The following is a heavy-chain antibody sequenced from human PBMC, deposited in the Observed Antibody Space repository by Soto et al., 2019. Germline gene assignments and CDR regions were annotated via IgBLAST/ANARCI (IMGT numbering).Heavy chain of an antibody. V-gene: IGHV1-24*01. D-gene: IGHD6-19*01. CDR3: ATDPVRGWYRGAFDI. Sequence: ASVKVSCRVSGYTLTELSMHWVRQAPGKGLEWMGGFDPEDGETIYAQKFQGRVTMTEDTSTDTAYMELSSLRSEDTAVYYCATDPVRGWYRGAFDIWGQWTMVTVSS. CDR2: FDPEDGET. J-gene: IGHJ3*02. CDR1: GYTLTELS.